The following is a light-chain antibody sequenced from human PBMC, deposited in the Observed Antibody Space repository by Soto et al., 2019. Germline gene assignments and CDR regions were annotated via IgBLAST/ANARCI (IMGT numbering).Light chain of an antibody. CDR1: RSVSSH. CDR3: QHYGSSVFT. CDR2: DAS. Sequence: DIVLTQSPATLSLSPGERATLSCRASRSVSSHLAWYQHKPGQAPRLLIHDASNRATGIPARFSGSGSGTDFTLTISSLEPEDFAVYYCQHYGSSVFTFGPGTKVDFK. J-gene: IGKJ3*01. V-gene: IGKV3-11*01.